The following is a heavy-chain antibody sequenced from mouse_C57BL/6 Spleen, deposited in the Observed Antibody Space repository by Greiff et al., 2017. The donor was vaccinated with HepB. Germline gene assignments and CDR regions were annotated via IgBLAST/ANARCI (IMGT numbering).Heavy chain of an antibody. CDR3: ATVVDFDY. CDR1: GYTFTSYW. D-gene: IGHD1-1*01. Sequence: QVHVKQPGAELVRPGSSVKLSCKASGYTFTSYWMHWVKQRPIQGLEWIGNIDPSDSETHYNQKFKDKATLTVDKASSTAYMQLSSLTSEDSAVYYCATVVDFDYWGQGTTLTVSS. CDR2: IDPSDSET. V-gene: IGHV1-52*01. J-gene: IGHJ2*01.